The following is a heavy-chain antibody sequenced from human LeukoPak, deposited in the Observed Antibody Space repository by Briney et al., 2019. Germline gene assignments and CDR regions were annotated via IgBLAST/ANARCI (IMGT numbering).Heavy chain of an antibody. CDR2: ISYDGSNK. D-gene: IGHD6-13*01. V-gene: IGHV3-30*01. J-gene: IGHJ4*02. CDR1: GFTFSSYA. CDR3: ARPYSSSWDGLDY. Sequence: GGSLRLSCAASGFTFSSYAMHWVRQAPGKGLEWVAVISYDGSNKYYADSVKGRFTISRDNSKNTLYLQMNSLRAEDTAVYYCARPYSSSWDGLDYWGQGTLVTVSS.